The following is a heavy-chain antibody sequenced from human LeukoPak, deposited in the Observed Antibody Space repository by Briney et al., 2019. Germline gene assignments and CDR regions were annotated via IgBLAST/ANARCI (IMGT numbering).Heavy chain of an antibody. J-gene: IGHJ5*02. CDR2: IDHSGRT. D-gene: IGHD3-3*01. CDR1: GYSISSGYY. CDR3: ARVPHGETSFAVVFYSVDL. V-gene: IGHV4-38-2*01. Sequence: VKPSETLSLTCVVSGYSISSGYYWGWIRQPPGKGLEWIGNIDHSGRTYYSPSLKSRVTISVDTSKNQFSLKLSSVNAADTAVYYCARVPHGETSFAVVFYSVDLWGQGTMVTVSS.